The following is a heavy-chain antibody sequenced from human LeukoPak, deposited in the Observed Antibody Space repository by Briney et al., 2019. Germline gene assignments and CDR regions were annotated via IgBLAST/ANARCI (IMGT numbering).Heavy chain of an antibody. D-gene: IGHD4-11*01. CDR2: ISAYNGNT. CDR3: ARPATVTTSSWFDP. J-gene: IGHJ5*02. Sequence: GASVTVSCKASGYTFTSYGISGVRQAPGQGLEWMGWISAYNGNTNYAQKLQGRVTMTTDTSTSTAYMELRSLRSDDTAVYYCARPATVTTSSWFDPWGQGTLVTVSS. V-gene: IGHV1-18*01. CDR1: GYTFTSYG.